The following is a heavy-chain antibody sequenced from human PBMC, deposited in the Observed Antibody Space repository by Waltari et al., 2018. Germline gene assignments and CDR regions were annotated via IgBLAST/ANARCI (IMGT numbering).Heavy chain of an antibody. D-gene: IGHD6-19*01. CDR2: INHSGST. Sequence: QVQLQQWGAGLLKPSETLSLTCAVYGGSFSGYYWSWIRQPPGKGLEWIGEINHSGSTNYNPSLKSRVTISVDTSKNQFSLKLSSVTAADTAVYYCARAKPYSSGWYSYWGQGTLVTVSS. J-gene: IGHJ4*02. CDR1: GGSFSGYY. V-gene: IGHV4-34*01. CDR3: ARAKPYSSGWYSY.